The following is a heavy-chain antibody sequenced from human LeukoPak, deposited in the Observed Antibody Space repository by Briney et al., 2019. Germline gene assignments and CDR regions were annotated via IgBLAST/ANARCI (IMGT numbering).Heavy chain of an antibody. J-gene: IGHJ6*02. CDR2: IYPGDSDT. Sequence: GESLKISCKGSGYSFTSYWIGWVRQMPGKGLEWMGIIYPGDSDTRYSPSFQGQVTISADKSISTAYLQWSSLKASDTATYYCARHDSRSPYYYYGMDVWGQGTTVTVSS. V-gene: IGHV5-51*01. CDR3: ARHDSRSPYYYYGMDV. D-gene: IGHD4-11*01. CDR1: GYSFTSYW.